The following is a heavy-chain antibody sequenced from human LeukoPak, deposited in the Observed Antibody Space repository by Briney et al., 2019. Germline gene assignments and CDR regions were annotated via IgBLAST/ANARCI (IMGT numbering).Heavy chain of an antibody. D-gene: IGHD3-22*01. V-gene: IGHV3-53*01. Sequence: GGSLRLSCAASGFTVSSNYMSWVRQAPGKGLEWVSVIYSGGSTYYADSVKGRFTISRDNSKNTLYLQMNSLRAEDTAVYYCARYNTMIVAYAFDIWGQGTMVTVSS. CDR2: IYSGGST. CDR1: GFTVSSNY. CDR3: ARYNTMIVAYAFDI. J-gene: IGHJ3*02.